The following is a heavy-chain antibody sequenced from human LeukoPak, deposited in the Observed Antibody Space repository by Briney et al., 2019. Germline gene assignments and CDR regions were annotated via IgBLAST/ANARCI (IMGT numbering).Heavy chain of an antibody. D-gene: IGHD6-25*01. J-gene: IGHJ1*01. CDR1: GYTFTSYG. V-gene: IGHV1-46*01. Sequence: GASVKVSCKASGYTFTSYGINWVRQAPGQGLEWMGIINPSGGSTSYAQKFQGRVTMTRDTSTSTVYMELSSLRSEDTAVYYCARTLADGLSYFQHWGQGTLVTVSS. CDR3: ARTLADGLSYFQH. CDR2: INPSGGST.